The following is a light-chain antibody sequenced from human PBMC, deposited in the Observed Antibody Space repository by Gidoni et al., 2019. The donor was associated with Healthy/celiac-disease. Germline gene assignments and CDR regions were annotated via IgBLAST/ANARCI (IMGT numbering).Light chain of an antibody. J-gene: IGKJ3*01. CDR3: QQYDNWPFT. CDR1: QSVSSN. V-gene: IGKV3-15*01. Sequence: IVMTQSPATLSVSPGKRATLSCRASQSVSSNLAWYQQKPGQAPRLLIYGASTRATGIPARFSGSGSGTEFTLTISSLQSEDFAVYYCQQYDNWPFTFGPGTKVDIK. CDR2: GAS.